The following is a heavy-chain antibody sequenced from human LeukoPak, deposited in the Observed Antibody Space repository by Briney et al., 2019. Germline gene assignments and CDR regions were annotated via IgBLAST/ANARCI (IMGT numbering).Heavy chain of an antibody. V-gene: IGHV4-61*02. CDR1: GGSISSGSYY. J-gene: IGHJ6*03. CDR2: IYTSGST. D-gene: IGHD3-10*01. CDR3: ARDSAPLLWFGELWDYYYMDV. Sequence: SETLSLTCTVSGGSISSGSYYWSWIRQPAGKGLEWIGRIYTSGSTNYNPSLKSRVTISVDTSKNQFSLKLSSVTAADTAVYYCARDSAPLLWFGELWDYYYMDVWGKGTTVTISS.